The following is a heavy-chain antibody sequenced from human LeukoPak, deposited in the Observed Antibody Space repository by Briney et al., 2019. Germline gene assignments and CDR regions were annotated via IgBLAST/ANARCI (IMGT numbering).Heavy chain of an antibody. CDR1: GYTFTSYG. Sequence: ASVKVSYKASGYTFTSYGISWVRQAPGQGLEWMGWISAYNGNTNYAQKFQGRVTMTRDTSISTAYMELSRLRSDDTAVYYCARDPVGAVDYWGQGTLVTVSS. J-gene: IGHJ4*02. CDR3: ARDPVGAVDY. V-gene: IGHV1-18*01. D-gene: IGHD1-26*01. CDR2: ISAYNGNT.